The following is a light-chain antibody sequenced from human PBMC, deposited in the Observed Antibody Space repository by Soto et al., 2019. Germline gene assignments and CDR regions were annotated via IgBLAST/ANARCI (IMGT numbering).Light chain of an antibody. CDR2: KAS. V-gene: IGKV1-5*03. CDR1: QTISSW. Sequence: DIQMTQSPSTLSGSVGDRVTITCRASQTISSWLAWYQQKPGKAPKLLIYKASTLKSGVPSRFSGSGSGTEFTLTINSVQPEDFGIYYCQQGHSSPRTFGQGTTV. J-gene: IGKJ1*01. CDR3: QQGHSSPRT.